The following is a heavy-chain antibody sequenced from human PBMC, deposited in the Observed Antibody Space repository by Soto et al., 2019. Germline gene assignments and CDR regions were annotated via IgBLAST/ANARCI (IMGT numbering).Heavy chain of an antibody. V-gene: IGHV3-74*01. CDR3: ARVPTIFGHPFDY. Sequence: GGSLRLSCAASGFTFNYYGMQWVRQAPGKGLEWVSRIKSDDSSTRYADSVKGRFTISRDNAKNTLYLQMNSLRAEDTAVYYCARVPTIFGHPFDYWGQGTLVTVSS. CDR1: GFTFNYYG. J-gene: IGHJ4*02. CDR2: IKSDDSST. D-gene: IGHD3-3*01.